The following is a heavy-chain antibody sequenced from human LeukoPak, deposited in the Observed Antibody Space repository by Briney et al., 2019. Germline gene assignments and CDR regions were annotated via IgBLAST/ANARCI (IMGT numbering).Heavy chain of an antibody. CDR2: INHSGST. V-gene: IGHV4-34*01. J-gene: IGHJ4*02. CDR3: ARGFALRYFDWLSITPFDY. CDR1: GGSFSGYY. D-gene: IGHD3-9*01. Sequence: SETLSLTCAVYGGSFSGYYWSWIRQPPGKGLEWIGEINHSGSTNYNPSLKSRVTISVDTSKNQFSLKLSSVIAADTAVYYCARGFALRYFDWLSITPFDYWGQGTLVTVSS.